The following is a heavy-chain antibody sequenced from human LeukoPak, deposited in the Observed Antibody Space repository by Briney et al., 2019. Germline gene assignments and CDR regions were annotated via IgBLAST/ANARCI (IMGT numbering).Heavy chain of an antibody. D-gene: IGHD1-26*01. Sequence: PGGSLRLSCAASGFTFSSYSMNWVRQAPGKGLEWVSPISSSSSHIYYADSVKGRFTISRDNAKNSLYLQMNSLRAEDTAVYYCAREGRKGGSYHIDYWGQGTLVTVSS. CDR1: GFTFSSYS. V-gene: IGHV3-21*01. CDR3: AREGRKGGSYHIDY. J-gene: IGHJ4*02. CDR2: ISSSSSHI.